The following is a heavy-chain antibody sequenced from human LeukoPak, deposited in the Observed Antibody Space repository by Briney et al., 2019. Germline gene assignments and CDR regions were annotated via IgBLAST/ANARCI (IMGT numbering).Heavy chain of an antibody. CDR2: IYYSGST. Sequence: SQTLSLTCTVSGDSISSGDYYWSWIRQPPGKGLEWIGHIYYSGSTNYNPSLKSRVIISVDTSKNQFSLKLTSVTAADTAVYYCARDAGDLDYWGQGTLAAVSS. V-gene: IGHV4-30-4*01. CDR3: ARDAGDLDY. CDR1: GDSISSGDYY. D-gene: IGHD4-17*01. J-gene: IGHJ4*02.